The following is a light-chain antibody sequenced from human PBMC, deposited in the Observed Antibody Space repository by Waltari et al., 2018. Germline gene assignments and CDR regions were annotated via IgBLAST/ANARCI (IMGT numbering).Light chain of an antibody. CDR1: RSDVGGYKY. J-gene: IGLJ2*01. CDR2: DVT. CDR3: CSYAGGDTVV. V-gene: IGLV2-11*01. Sequence: QSALTQPRPVSGSPGQSVTIPCTGTRSDVGGYKYVSWYQQHPGKAPKLIISDVTERPSGVPDRFSGSKSGDTASLTISGLQAEDEGDYYCCSYAGGDTVVFGGGTKLTVL.